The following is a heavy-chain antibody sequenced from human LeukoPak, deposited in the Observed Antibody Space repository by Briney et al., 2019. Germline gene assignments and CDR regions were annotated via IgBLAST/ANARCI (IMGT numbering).Heavy chain of an antibody. D-gene: IGHD3-22*01. CDR2: INHSGST. CDR1: GGSFSGYY. V-gene: IGHV4-34*01. Sequence: PSETLSLTCAVYGGSFSGYYWSWIRQPPGKGLEWIGEINHSGSTNYNPSLKSRVTISVDTSKNQFSLKPSSVTAADTAVYYCARTRYYDSSGRIDYWGQGTLVTVSS. CDR3: ARTRYYDSSGRIDY. J-gene: IGHJ4*02.